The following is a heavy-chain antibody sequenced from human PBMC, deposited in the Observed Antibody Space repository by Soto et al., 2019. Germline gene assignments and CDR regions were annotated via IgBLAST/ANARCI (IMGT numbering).Heavy chain of an antibody. CDR1: GYTFTNHG. J-gene: IGHJ5*02. D-gene: IGHD3-16*01. Sequence: SVKVSCKASGYTFTNHGISWVRQAPGQGLEWMGGIIPIFGTANYAQKFQGRVTITADESTSTAYMELSSLRSEDTAVYYCAREYVDGWFGPWGQGTLVT. CDR3: AREYVDGWFGP. CDR2: IIPIFGTA. V-gene: IGHV1-69*13.